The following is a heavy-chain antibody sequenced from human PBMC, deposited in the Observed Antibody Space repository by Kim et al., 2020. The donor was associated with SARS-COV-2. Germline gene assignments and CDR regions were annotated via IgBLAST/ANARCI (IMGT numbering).Heavy chain of an antibody. V-gene: IGHV3-23*01. CDR1: GFTFMTYA. Sequence: GGSLRLSCAASGFTFMTYAMNWVRQAPGKGLEWVSAIRGRGDSTFYADSVKGRFTISRDNPKNTVYLQMNILRAEDTAVYYCAKDGETYCSGGSCYPATFDYWGQGTLVAVSP. CDR3: AKDGETYCSGGSCYPATFDY. D-gene: IGHD2-15*01. CDR2: IRGRGDST. J-gene: IGHJ4*02.